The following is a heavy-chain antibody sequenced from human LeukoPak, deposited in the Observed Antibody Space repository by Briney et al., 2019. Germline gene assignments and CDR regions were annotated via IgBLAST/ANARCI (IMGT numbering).Heavy chain of an antibody. J-gene: IGHJ4*02. CDR3: ARPYYYASGSSYFDY. CDR2: ISSSGTTI. Sequence: GGSLRLSCAASGFTFSSYEMNWVRQAPGKGLEWVSYISSSGTTIYYADSLKGRFTISRDNTENSVYLQMNSLRAEDTAVYYCARPYYYASGSSYFDYWGQGTLVTVSS. CDR1: GFTFSSYE. D-gene: IGHD3-10*01. V-gene: IGHV3-48*03.